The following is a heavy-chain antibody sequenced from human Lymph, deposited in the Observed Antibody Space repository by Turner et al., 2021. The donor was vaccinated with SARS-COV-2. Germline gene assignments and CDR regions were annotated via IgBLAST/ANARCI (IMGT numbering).Heavy chain of an antibody. D-gene: IGHD3-16*01. Sequence: EVQLLESGGDLVQPGGSLRLSCAASGFTFSNYAMSWVRQAPGKGLEWVSDISGSGARTYYADSVKGRFTISRDNSKNTRFLQMNSLRADDTAIYYCAKSPLGEDYFDYWGQGTLVTVSS. CDR1: GFTFSNYA. CDR3: AKSPLGEDYFDY. CDR2: ISGSGART. J-gene: IGHJ4*02. V-gene: IGHV3-23*01.